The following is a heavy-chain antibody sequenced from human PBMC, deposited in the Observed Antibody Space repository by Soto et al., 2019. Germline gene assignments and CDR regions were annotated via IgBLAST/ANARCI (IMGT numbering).Heavy chain of an antibody. Sequence: SETLSLTCTVSGGSISSGGHYWSWIRQHPGKGLEWIGHIYDSENTYYNPSFESRVSISPDTSKNQFSLKLKSVTAADTAVYYCARVDHRGYFAILTDYWGQGTLVTVSS. J-gene: IGHJ4*02. CDR2: IYDSENT. CDR1: GGSISSGGHY. V-gene: IGHV4-31*03. D-gene: IGHD3-9*01. CDR3: ARVDHRGYFAILTDY.